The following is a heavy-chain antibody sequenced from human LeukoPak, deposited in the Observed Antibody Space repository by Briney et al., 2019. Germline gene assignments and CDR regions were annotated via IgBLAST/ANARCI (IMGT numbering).Heavy chain of an antibody. CDR3: AQSGSYAAFDY. CDR2: IRNRANSYTT. CDR1: GFTFGDHY. J-gene: IGHJ4*02. D-gene: IGHD3-16*01. Sequence: GGSLRLSCAASGFTFGDHYMDWVRQAAGKGLEWVGRIRNRANSYTTEYAASVKGRFTISRDDSKNSLYLQMNSLKTEDTAVYYCAQSGSYAAFDYWGQGTLVTVSS. V-gene: IGHV3-72*01.